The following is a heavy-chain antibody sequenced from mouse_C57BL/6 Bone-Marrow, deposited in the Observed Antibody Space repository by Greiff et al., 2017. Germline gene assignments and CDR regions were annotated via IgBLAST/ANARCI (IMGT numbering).Heavy chain of an antibody. CDR1: GFSLSTSGMG. CDR3: ARRVIRFAY. J-gene: IGHJ3*01. V-gene: IGHV8-12*01. CDR2: IYWDDDT. Sequence: ESGPGILQSSQTLSLTCSFSGFSLSTSGMGVSWIRQPSGKGLEWLAHIYWDDDTRYNPSLKSRLTISKDTSRNQVFLKITSVDTADTATYYCARRVIRFAYWGQGTLVTVSA. D-gene: IGHD5-1-1*01.